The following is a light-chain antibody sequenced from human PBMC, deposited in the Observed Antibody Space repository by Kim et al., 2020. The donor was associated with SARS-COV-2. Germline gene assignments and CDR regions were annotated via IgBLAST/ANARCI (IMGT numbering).Light chain of an antibody. CDR2: GAS. CDR1: QSVSSSY. J-gene: IGKJ1*01. CDR3: QPYGSSRT. V-gene: IGKV3-20*01. Sequence: LSPGERATLSCRASQSVSSSYLAWYQQKHGQAPRLLIYGASSRATGIPDRFSGSGSGTDFTLTISRLEPEDFAVYYCQPYGSSRTFGQGTKVDIK.